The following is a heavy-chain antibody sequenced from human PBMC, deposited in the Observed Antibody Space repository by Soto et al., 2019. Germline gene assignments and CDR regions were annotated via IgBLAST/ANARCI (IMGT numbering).Heavy chain of an antibody. J-gene: IGHJ4*02. CDR1: GYTLTTYG. V-gene: IGHV1-18*01. CDR2: ISAYNDHT. CDR3: ARASLDTYYFDTPDW. D-gene: IGHD3-22*01. Sequence: QVQLMQSGAEVKKPGASVKVSCKASGYTLTTYGIHWVRQAPGQGLEWMGYISAYNDHTNFAQKFQGRVTMTTDPSTSTAFMELRSLRSDDSAVYYCARASLDTYYFDTPDWWGQGTLVSVSS.